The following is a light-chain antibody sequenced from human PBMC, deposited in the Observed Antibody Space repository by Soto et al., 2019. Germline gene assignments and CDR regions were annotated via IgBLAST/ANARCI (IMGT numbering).Light chain of an antibody. CDR2: GAS. CDR3: QQYNYWPIT. V-gene: IGKV3-15*01. J-gene: IGKJ5*01. CDR1: QSVADN. Sequence: EVVMTQSPATLSVSPGERVTLSCRSSQSVADNLAWFQQKPGQGPRLLIYGASTRATGIQARFSGSGSETDFTLTVSSLRSEDSAVYYCQQYNYWPITFGQGTRLEIK.